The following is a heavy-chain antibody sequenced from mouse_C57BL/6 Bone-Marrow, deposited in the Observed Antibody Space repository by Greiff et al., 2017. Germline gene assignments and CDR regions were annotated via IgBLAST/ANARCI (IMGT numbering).Heavy chain of an antibody. CDR1: GYTFTSYT. Sequence: QVQLQQSGAELARPGASVKMSCKASGYTFTSYTMHWVNQRPGQGLEWIGYINPSSGYTKYNQKFKDKATLTADKSSSPAYMQLSSLTSEDSAVYYCARVLWYLLDYWGQGTTLTVSS. D-gene: IGHD2-1*01. V-gene: IGHV1-4*01. J-gene: IGHJ2*01. CDR2: INPSSGYT. CDR3: ARVLWYLLDY.